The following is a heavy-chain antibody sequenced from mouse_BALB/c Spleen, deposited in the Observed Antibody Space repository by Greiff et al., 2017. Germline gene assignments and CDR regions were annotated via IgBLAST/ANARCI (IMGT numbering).Heavy chain of an antibody. Sequence: QVQLKESGPGLVAPSQSLSITCTVSGFSLTSYGVHWVRQPPGKGLEWLGVIWAGGSTNYNSALMSRLSISKDNSKSQVFLKMNSLQTDDTAMYYCAREHDHDGDAMDYWGQGTSVTVSS. J-gene: IGHJ4*01. CDR1: GFSLTSYG. CDR3: AREHDHDGDAMDY. CDR2: IWAGGST. V-gene: IGHV2-9*02. D-gene: IGHD2-12*01.